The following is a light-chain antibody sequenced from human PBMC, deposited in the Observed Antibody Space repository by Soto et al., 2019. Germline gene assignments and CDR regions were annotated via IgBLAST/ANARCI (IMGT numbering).Light chain of an antibody. CDR2: DAS. CDR1: QNINYW. Sequence: DIQMTQSPSTLSASVGDRVTITCQASQNINYWLAWFQQKLGSPPKLLIFDASNLGHGVPSRFSGGGSGTQFTLNISSLRPDDVATYYCQQYSCPRTFGQGTKVEI. J-gene: IGKJ1*01. V-gene: IGKV1-5*01. CDR3: QQYSCPRT.